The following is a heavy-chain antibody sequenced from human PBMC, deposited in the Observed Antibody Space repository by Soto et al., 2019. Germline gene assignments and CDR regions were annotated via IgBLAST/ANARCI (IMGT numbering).Heavy chain of an antibody. CDR2: ISAYNGNT. Sequence: QVQLVQSGAEVKKPGASVKVSCKASGYTFTRYGISSVRQAPGQGHEWMGWISAYNGNTNYAQKLQRRVTMTTDPSTSTAYMELRSLRSDDTAVYYCARVRRVYSGSCFDYLGPGTLVTVSS. D-gene: IGHD6-6*01. CDR3: ARVRRVYSGSCFDY. J-gene: IGHJ4*02. CDR1: GYTFTRYG. V-gene: IGHV1-18*01.